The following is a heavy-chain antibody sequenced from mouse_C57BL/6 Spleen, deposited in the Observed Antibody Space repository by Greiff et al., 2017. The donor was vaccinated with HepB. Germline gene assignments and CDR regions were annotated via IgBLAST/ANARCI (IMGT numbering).Heavy chain of an antibody. Sequence: VQLQQSGAELVKPGASVKISCKASGYAFSSYWMNWVKQRPGKGLEWIGQIYPGDGDTNYNGKFKGKATLTADNSSSTAYMQLSSLTSEDSAVYFCARVGREGYYFDYWGQGTTLTVSS. V-gene: IGHV1-80*01. J-gene: IGHJ2*01. CDR3: ARVGREGYYFDY. CDR1: GYAFSSYW. D-gene: IGHD3-3*01. CDR2: IYPGDGDT.